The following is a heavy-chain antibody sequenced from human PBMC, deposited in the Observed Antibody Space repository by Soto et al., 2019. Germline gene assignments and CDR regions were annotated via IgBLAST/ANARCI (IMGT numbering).Heavy chain of an antibody. J-gene: IGHJ4*02. D-gene: IGHD2-15*01. CDR2: IIPIFVTA. V-gene: IGHV1-69*01. CDR3: ARDCSGGSCYSVGYFDY. Sequence: QVQLVQSGAGVKKPGSSVKVSCKASGGTFSSYAISWVRQAPGQGLEWRGGIIPIFVTANYAQKFQGRVKITADESTSTAYMELSSLRSEDTAVYYCARDCSGGSCYSVGYFDYRGQGTLVTVSS. CDR1: GGTFSSYA.